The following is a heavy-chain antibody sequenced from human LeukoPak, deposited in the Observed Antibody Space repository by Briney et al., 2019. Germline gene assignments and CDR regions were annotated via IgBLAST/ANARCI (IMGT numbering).Heavy chain of an antibody. J-gene: IGHJ4*02. CDR2: ISYDGSNK. D-gene: IGHD4-17*01. CDR1: GFTFSSYA. V-gene: IGHV3-30*04. CDR3: ARVADKNYGDYYFDS. Sequence: PGGSLRLSCAASGFTFSSYAMHWVRQAPGKGLEWVAVISYDGSNKYYADSVKGRFTISRDNSKNTLYLQMNSLRAEDTAVYYCARVADKNYGDYYFDSWGQGTLVTVSS.